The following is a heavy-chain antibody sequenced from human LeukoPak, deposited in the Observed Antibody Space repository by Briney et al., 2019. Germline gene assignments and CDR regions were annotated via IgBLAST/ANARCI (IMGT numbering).Heavy chain of an antibody. J-gene: IGHJ4*02. D-gene: IGHD3-22*01. CDR3: ARADGDYSDSSGPYYFDY. Sequence: SETLSLTCTVSGVSVSSGSYYWSWIRQHPGTGLEWIGYIYYSGSTYYNPSLKSRVTISEDTSKNQFSLKLSSVTAADTAVYYCARADGDYSDSSGPYYFDYWGQGTLVSVSS. V-gene: IGHV4-31*03. CDR2: IYYSGST. CDR1: GVSVSSGSYY.